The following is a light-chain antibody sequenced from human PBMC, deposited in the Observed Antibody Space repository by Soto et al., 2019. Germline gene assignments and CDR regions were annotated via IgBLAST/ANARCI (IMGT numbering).Light chain of an antibody. J-gene: IGKJ1*01. Sequence: VLKQSPGTLSLCQGERATFSCRASQSVSSNYLAWYQQKPGQAPRLLIFGASRRATGIPDRFSGSGSGTDFTLTISRLEPEDFAVYYCQQYAISPGTFGQGTKVDIK. CDR1: QSVSSNY. CDR3: QQYAISPGT. CDR2: GAS. V-gene: IGKV3-20*01.